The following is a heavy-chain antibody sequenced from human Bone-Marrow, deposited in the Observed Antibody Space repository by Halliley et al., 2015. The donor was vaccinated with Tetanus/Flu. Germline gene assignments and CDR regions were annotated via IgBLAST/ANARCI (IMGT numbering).Heavy chain of an antibody. Sequence: PPGKGLGWIGYIDYSGSTNYNPSLKSRVTISIDTSKNQFSLKLSSVTAADTAVYYCAKDRALVRGGVVGYFGMDVWGQGP. D-gene: IGHD3-10*01. CDR2: IDYSGST. V-gene: IGHV4-59*01. CDR3: AKDRALVRGGVVGYFGMDV. J-gene: IGHJ6*02.